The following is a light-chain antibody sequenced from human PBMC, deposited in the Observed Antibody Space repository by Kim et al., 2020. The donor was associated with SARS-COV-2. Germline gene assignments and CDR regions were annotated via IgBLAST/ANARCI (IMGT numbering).Light chain of an antibody. V-gene: IGLV4-69*01. CDR1: SGHSSEG. Sequence: APVKLTCTPSSGHSSEGNAWHQRQPEKGPRYLLLLNGDDSRHKGDGVPYRFSGSGSGAERYLTSSSLQSEDEADYDCQTGGSDIQVFGGGTKLTVL. CDR3: QTGGSDIQV. J-gene: IGLJ3*02. CDR2: LNGDDSR.